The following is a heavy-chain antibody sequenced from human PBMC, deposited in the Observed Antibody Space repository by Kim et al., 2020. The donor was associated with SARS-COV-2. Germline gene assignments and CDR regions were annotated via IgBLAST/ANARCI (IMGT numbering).Heavy chain of an antibody. V-gene: IGHV1-69*13. CDR1: GGTFSSYA. D-gene: IGHD7-27*01. CDR3: ARSQLTGDPHWYFDL. Sequence: SVKVSCKASGGTFSSYAISWVRQAPGQGLEWMGGIIPIFGTANYAQKFQGRVTITADESTSTAYMELSSLRSEDTAVYYCARSQLTGDPHWYFDLWGRGTLVTVSS. CDR2: IIPIFGTA. J-gene: IGHJ2*01.